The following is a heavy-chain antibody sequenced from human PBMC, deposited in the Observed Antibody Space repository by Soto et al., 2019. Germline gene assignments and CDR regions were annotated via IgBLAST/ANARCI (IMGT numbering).Heavy chain of an antibody. CDR3: AKDWWVSTIRYYGMDV. CDR1: GFTFSSYA. V-gene: IGHV3-23*01. CDR2: ISGSGGST. D-gene: IGHD1-1*01. J-gene: IGHJ6*02. Sequence: EVQLLESGGGLVQPGGSLRLSCAASGFTFSSYAMSWVRQAPGKGLEWVSAISGSGGSTYYADSVKGRFTISRDNSKNTLYQQMTSLRAEDTAVYYCAKDWWVSTIRYYGMDVWGQGTTVTVSS.